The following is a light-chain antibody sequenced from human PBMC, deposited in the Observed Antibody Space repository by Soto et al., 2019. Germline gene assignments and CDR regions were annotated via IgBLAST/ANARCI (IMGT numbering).Light chain of an antibody. J-gene: IGKJ2*01. CDR1: QSISSY. CDR3: QQSYSTPYT. CDR2: AAS. V-gene: IGKV1-39*01. Sequence: DIQMTQSPSSLSASVGDRVTITCRASQSISSYLNWYQQKPGKAPKLLIYAASSLQSGVPSRFSGSGSGTEFTRTISSLQPEDFATYYCQQSYSTPYTFCQGTKLEIK.